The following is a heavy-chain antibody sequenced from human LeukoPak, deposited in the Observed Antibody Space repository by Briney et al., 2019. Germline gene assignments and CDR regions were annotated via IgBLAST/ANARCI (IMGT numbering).Heavy chain of an antibody. CDR2: ISSSGSTI. CDR1: GFTFSDYY. V-gene: IGHV3-11*01. D-gene: IGHD4-23*01. Sequence: GGSLRLSCAASGFTFSDYYMSWIRQAPGKGLEWVSYISSSGSTIYYADSVKGRFTISRDNAKNSLYLQMNSLRAEDTAVYYCARELGYGGNSFLPYYFDYWGQGTLVTVSS. J-gene: IGHJ4*02. CDR3: ARELGYGGNSFLPYYFDY.